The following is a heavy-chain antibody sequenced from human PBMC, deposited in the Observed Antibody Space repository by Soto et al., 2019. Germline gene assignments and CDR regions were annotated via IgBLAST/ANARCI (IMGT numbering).Heavy chain of an antibody. CDR1: DYTFASHG. Sequence: ASVKVSCKASDYTFASHGVSWVRQAPGQGLEWMGWISAYTVKTKYAQKFQGRVTLTTDTSTSTAYMELRSLTSDDTAMYYCARDVDERLTGYYNPFDYWGQGTQVTVSS. V-gene: IGHV1-18*01. CDR3: ARDVDERLTGYYNPFDY. J-gene: IGHJ4*02. D-gene: IGHD3-9*01. CDR2: ISAYTVKT.